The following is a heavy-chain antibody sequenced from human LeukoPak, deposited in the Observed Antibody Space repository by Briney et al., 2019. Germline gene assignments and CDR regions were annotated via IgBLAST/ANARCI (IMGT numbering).Heavy chain of an antibody. CDR2: IKRDGIET. CDR3: AAYSSCDY. V-gene: IGHV3-7*03. D-gene: IGHD6-6*01. J-gene: IGHJ4*02. Sequence: PGGSLRLSCAASGFNSGNYWMSWVRQAPGQRLEWLANIKRDGIETYYLDSVKGRFTISRDNSKNTLYLQMNSLRAEDTAVYYCAAYSSCDYWGQGTLVTVSS. CDR1: GFNSGNYW.